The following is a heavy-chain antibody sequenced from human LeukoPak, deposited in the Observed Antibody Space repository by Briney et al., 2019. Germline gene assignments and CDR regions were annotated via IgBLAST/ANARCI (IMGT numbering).Heavy chain of an antibody. J-gene: IGHJ4*02. Sequence: GGSLRLSCAASGFTFSSYWMHWVRQAPGKGLVWVSRINSDGSSTSYADSVKGRFTISRDNAKNTLYLQMNSLRAEDTAVYYCARVSYCSGGSCYRRPFDYWGQGTLVTVSS. CDR3: ARVSYCSGGSCYRRPFDY. D-gene: IGHD2-15*01. CDR1: GFTFSSYW. CDR2: INSDGSST. V-gene: IGHV3-74*01.